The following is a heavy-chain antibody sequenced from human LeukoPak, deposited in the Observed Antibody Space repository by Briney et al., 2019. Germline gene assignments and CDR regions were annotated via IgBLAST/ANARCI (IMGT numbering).Heavy chain of an antibody. CDR1: GYSFTSYW. D-gene: IGHD2-21*02. J-gene: IGHJ4*02. Sequence: GESLKISCKGSGYSFTSYWIGWVRQMPGRGLEWMGIIYPGYSNTRYSPSFQGQVTISADKSISTAYLQWSSLKASDTARYYCARQSASAYCGGDCLAPYYFAYWGQGTLVTVYS. V-gene: IGHV5-51*01. CDR2: IYPGYSNT. CDR3: ARQSASAYCGGDCLAPYYFAY.